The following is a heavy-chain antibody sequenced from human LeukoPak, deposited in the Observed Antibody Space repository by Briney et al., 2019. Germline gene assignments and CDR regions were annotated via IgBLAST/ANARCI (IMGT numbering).Heavy chain of an antibody. V-gene: IGHV3-33*01. CDR3: ARTQSYDAFDI. Sequence: GGSLRLSCAASGFTFSSYGMHWVRQAPGKGLEWVAVIWYDGSNKYYADSVKGRFTISRDNSKNTLYLQMNSLRAEDTAVYYCARTQSYDAFDIWGQGTMVTVSS. CDR1: GFTFSSYG. J-gene: IGHJ3*02. CDR2: IWYDGSNK.